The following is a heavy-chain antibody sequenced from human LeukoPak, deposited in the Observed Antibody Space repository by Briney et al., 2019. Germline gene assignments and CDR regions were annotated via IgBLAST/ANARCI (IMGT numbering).Heavy chain of an antibody. CDR2: IYNSGST. Sequence: SETLSLTCTVSGVSISSVDYYWSGLRQPPGKGLEWIVYIYNSGSTSYNSSLKSRVTMSLGTSKTQFSLSLSSVTAADTAVYYCARAGAMGFDYWGQGTLVTVSS. CDR1: GVSISSVDYY. V-gene: IGHV4-30-4*01. CDR3: ARAGAMGFDY. J-gene: IGHJ4*02. D-gene: IGHD5-24*01.